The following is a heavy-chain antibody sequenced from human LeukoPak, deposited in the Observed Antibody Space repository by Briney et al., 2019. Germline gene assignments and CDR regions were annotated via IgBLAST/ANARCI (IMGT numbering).Heavy chain of an antibody. CDR2: ISYDESNK. D-gene: IGHD1-26*01. Sequence: PGGSLRLSCAASGFTFSSYAMHWVRQAPGKGLEWVAVISYDESNKYYADSVKGRFTISRDNSKNTLYLQMNSLRAEDTAVYYCARTGGTLLYDYWGQGTLVTVSS. CDR3: ARTGGTLLYDY. V-gene: IGHV3-30-3*01. CDR1: GFTFSSYA. J-gene: IGHJ4*02.